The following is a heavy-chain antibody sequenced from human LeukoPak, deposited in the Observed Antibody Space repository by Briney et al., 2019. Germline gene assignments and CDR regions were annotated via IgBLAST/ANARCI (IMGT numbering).Heavy chain of an antibody. Sequence: SQTLSLTCTVSGGSISSGDYYWSWIRQPPGKGLEWIGYIYYSGSTYYNPSLKSRVTISVDTSKNQFSLKLSSVTAADTAVYYCARCGTNNRGYHYMDDWGKGTTVTVSS. CDR3: ARCGTNNRGYHYMDD. CDR2: IYYSGST. J-gene: IGHJ6*03. CDR1: GGSISSGDYY. D-gene: IGHD2/OR15-2a*01. V-gene: IGHV4-30-4*01.